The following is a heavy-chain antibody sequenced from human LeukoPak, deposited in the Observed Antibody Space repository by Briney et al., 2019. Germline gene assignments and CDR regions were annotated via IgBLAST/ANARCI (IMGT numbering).Heavy chain of an antibody. D-gene: IGHD1-26*01. J-gene: IGHJ5*02. CDR2: IYYSGST. V-gene: IGHV4-39*01. CDR1: VGSISSSGYY. CDR3: ARHEYSGSYYGLSWFDP. Sequence: KPSETLSLTCTVSVGSISSSGYYWGWIRQPPGKGLEWIPSIYYSGSTYYNPSLKSRVTISVETSKNQLSLKLSSLTAADTAVYYCARHEYSGSYYGLSWFDPWGQGTLVTVSS.